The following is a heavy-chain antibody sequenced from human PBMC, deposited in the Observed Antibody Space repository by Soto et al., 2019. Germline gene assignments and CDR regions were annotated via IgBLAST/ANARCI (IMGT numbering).Heavy chain of an antibody. J-gene: IGHJ4*02. D-gene: IGHD3-22*01. CDR1: GFTFTSYW. Sequence: GGSLRLSCAASGFTFTSYWMKWVRQAPGKGLEWVANIKQDASEKYYVDSVKGRFTISRDNAKNSLYLQMNSLRAEDTAVYYCARDDYPYYDDSSGYHFDYWGQGIQVSVSS. V-gene: IGHV3-7*01. CDR2: IKQDASEK. CDR3: ARDDYPYYDDSSGYHFDY.